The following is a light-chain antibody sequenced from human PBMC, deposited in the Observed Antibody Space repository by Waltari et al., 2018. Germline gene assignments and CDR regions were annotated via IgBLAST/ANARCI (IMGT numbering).Light chain of an antibody. V-gene: IGLV6-57*04. CDR2: EDY. CDR3: KSYDRTEQRV. Sequence: NFMLTQSLSVSESPGKTVTISCTRSSGSIASNYVQWFQQRPGSAPSTVIYEDYQRPSGVPDRFSGSIDTSSNSASLTISGLKTEDEADYYCKSYDRTEQRVFGGGTKLTVL. J-gene: IGLJ3*02. CDR1: SGSIASNY.